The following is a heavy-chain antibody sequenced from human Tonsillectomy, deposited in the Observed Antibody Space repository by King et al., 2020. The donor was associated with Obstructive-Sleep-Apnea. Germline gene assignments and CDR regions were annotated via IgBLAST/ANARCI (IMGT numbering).Heavy chain of an antibody. Sequence: VQLVESGGGLVQPGRSLRLSCAASGFTFDDYAMHWVRQAPGKGLEWVSGISWNSGSIGYAESEKGRFTISRDNAKNSLYLQMNSLRAEDTALYYCAKDSGGSGWAYYYGMDVWGQGTTVTVSS. D-gene: IGHD6-19*01. CDR3: AKDSGGSGWAYYYGMDV. CDR1: GFTFDDYA. J-gene: IGHJ6*02. CDR2: ISWNSGSI. V-gene: IGHV3-9*01.